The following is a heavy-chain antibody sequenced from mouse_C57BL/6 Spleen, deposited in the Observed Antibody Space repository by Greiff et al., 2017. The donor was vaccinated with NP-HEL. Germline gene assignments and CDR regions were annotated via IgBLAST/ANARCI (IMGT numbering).Heavy chain of an antibody. Sequence: EVQLQESGPGLVKPSQSLSLTCSVTGYSITSGYYWNWIRQFPGNKLEWMGYISYDGSNNYNPSLKNRISITRDTSKNQFFLKLNSVTTEDTATYYCARGGYYEPYYFDYWGQGTTLTVSS. CDR3: ARGGYYEPYYFDY. J-gene: IGHJ2*01. V-gene: IGHV3-6*01. CDR2: ISYDGSN. D-gene: IGHD2-3*01. CDR1: GYSITSGYY.